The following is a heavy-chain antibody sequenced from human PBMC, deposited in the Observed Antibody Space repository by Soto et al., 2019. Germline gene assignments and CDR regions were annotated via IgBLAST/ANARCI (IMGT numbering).Heavy chain of an antibody. Sequence: GGSLRLSCAASGFTFSSYSMNWVRQAPGKGLEWVSSISSSGGYTYYADSVKGRFTISRDNAKNTLYLQMNSLRAEDTAVYYCAKPRRITMVRGVISRSWFDPWGQGTLVTVSS. V-gene: IGHV3-21*04. CDR1: GFTFSSYS. CDR2: ISSSGGYT. D-gene: IGHD3-10*01. CDR3: AKPRRITMVRGVISRSWFDP. J-gene: IGHJ5*02.